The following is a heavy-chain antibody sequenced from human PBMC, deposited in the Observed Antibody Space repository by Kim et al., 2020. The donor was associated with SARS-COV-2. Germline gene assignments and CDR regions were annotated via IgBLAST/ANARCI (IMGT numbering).Heavy chain of an antibody. Sequence: ASVKVSCKASGYTFTSYAMNWVGQAPGQGLEWMGWINTNTGNRTYAQDFTGRFFFSFDTSVSTAYLQISSLKAEDTAVYYCARVWVAGTHYYYFAMDVWGQGTTVPLS. CDR1: GYTFTSYA. V-gene: IGHV7-4-1*02. CDR3: ARVWVAGTHYYYFAMDV. J-gene: IGHJ6*02. D-gene: IGHD6-19*01. CDR2: INTNTGNR.